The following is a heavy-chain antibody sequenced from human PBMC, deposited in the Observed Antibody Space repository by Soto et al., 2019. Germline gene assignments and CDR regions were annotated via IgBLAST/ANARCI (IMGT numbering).Heavy chain of an antibody. Sequence: ASVKVSCKASGYSFTDYYLHWVRQAPGQGLEWMGWMNPNSGNTGYAQKFQGRVTMTRNTSISTAYMELSSLRSEDTAVYYCARSSPSLRYFDWLYYGMDVWGQGTTVTVSS. V-gene: IGHV1-8*02. CDR1: GYSFTDYY. D-gene: IGHD3-9*01. CDR3: ARSSPSLRYFDWLYYGMDV. CDR2: MNPNSGNT. J-gene: IGHJ6*02.